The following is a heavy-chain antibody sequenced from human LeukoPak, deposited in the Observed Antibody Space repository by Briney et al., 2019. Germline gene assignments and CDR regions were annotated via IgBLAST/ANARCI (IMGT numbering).Heavy chain of an antibody. V-gene: IGHV1-8*01. CDR1: GYTFTSYD. Sequence: GASVKVSCKASGYTFTSYDINWVRQATGQGLERMGWMNPNSGNTGYAQKFQGRVTMTRDTSISTAYMELSRLRSDDTAVYYCASRGRGGSYFIPWGQGTLVTVSS. CDR2: MNPNSGNT. D-gene: IGHD1-26*01. J-gene: IGHJ5*02. CDR3: ASRGRGGSYFIP.